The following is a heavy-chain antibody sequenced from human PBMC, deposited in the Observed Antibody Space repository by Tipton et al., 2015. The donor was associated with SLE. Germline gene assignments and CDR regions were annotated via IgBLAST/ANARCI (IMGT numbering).Heavy chain of an antibody. J-gene: IGHJ4*02. Sequence: TLSLTCTVSGGSISSYYWSWIRQPPGKGLEWIGYIYYSGSTNYNPSLKSRVTISVDTSKNQFSLKLSSVTAADTAVYYCARGNIAAAGTVYFDYWGQGTLVTVSS. V-gene: IGHV4-59*12. CDR3: ARGNIAAAGTVYFDY. CDR2: IYYSGST. D-gene: IGHD6-13*01. CDR1: GGSISSYY.